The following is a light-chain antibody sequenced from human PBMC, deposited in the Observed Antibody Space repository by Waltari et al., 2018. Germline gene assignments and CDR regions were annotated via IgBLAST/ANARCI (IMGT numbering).Light chain of an antibody. J-gene: IGLJ2*01. CDR2: DVS. CDR1: SSDVGGYNY. Sequence: QSALTQPASVSGSPGPSITISCTGTSSDVGGYNYVSWYQQHPGKAPKLMIYDVSKRPSGVSNRFSGSKSGNTASLTISGLQAEDEADYYCSSYTSSSILVFGGGTKLTVL. CDR3: SSYTSSSILV. V-gene: IGLV2-14*01.